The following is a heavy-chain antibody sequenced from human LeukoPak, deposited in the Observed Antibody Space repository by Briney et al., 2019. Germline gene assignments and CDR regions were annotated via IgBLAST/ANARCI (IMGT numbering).Heavy chain of an antibody. J-gene: IGHJ4*02. D-gene: IGHD5-24*01. CDR2: ISSTGSTI. CDR3: ARLPGGYNYFDY. V-gene: IGHV3-11*01. CDR1: GFTFGDYY. Sequence: GGSLRLSCAASGFTFGDYYMSWIRQAPGKGLEWVSYISSTGSTIYYADSVRGRFTISRDNAKNSLNLQMNSLRAEDTAVYYCARLPGGYNYFDYWGQGTLVTVSS.